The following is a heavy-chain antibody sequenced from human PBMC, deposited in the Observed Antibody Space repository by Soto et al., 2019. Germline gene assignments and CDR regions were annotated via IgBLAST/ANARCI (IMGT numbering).Heavy chain of an antibody. Sequence: SETLSLTCAVYGGSFSGYYWSWIRQSPGKGLEWIGEVNPTGSTKYNPSLKSRVTISVDTSKNQFSLNLNSVTAADTAVYYCARRSGLVLVRFLVEGDYYYYGMDVWGQGTTVTVSS. J-gene: IGHJ6*02. CDR3: ARRSGLVLVRFLVEGDYYYYGMDV. CDR2: VNPTGST. CDR1: GGSFSGYY. D-gene: IGHD3-3*01. V-gene: IGHV4-34*01.